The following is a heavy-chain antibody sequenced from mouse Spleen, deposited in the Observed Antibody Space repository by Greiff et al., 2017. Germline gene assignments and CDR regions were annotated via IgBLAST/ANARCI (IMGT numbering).Heavy chain of an antibody. CDR1: GYSITSGYY. Sequence: ESGPGLVKPSQSLSLTCSVTGYSITSGYYWNWIRQFPGNKLEWMGYISYDGSNNYNPSLKNRISITRDTSKNQFFLKLNSVTTEDTATYYCAREGDGYHPLYAMDYWGQGTSVTVSS. J-gene: IGHJ4*01. V-gene: IGHV3-6*01. CDR3: AREGDGYHPLYAMDY. D-gene: IGHD2-3*01. CDR2: ISYDGSN.